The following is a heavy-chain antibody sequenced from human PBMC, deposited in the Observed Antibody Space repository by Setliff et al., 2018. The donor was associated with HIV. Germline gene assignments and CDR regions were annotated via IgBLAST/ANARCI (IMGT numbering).Heavy chain of an antibody. J-gene: IGHJ4*02. D-gene: IGHD4-17*01. CDR1: GFTFRSYW. V-gene: IGHV3-7*03. CDR2: IKQDGSER. Sequence: PGGSLRLSCAVSGFTFRSYWMSWVRQAPGKGLEWVANIKQDGSERNYVDSVKGRFTISRDNAENSLYLQMNRLRVEDTAVYYCAKSQCSLTNCDNGDYVGFWGQGALVTVSS. CDR3: AKSQCSLTNCDNGDYVGF.